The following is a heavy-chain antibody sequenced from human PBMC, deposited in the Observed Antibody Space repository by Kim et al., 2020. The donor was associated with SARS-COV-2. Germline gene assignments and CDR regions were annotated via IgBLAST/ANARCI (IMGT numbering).Heavy chain of an antibody. Sequence: PALKSRVTISVDTSKNQFSLKLSSVTAADTAVYYCARRPRIAAAGTFDYWGQGTLVTVSS. D-gene: IGHD6-13*01. J-gene: IGHJ4*02. V-gene: IGHV4-39*01. CDR3: ARRPRIAAAGTFDY.